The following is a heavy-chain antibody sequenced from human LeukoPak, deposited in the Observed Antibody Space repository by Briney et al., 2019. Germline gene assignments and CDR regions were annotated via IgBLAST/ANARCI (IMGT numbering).Heavy chain of an antibody. J-gene: IGHJ6*03. D-gene: IGHD3-3*01. CDR3: AKHDTVFGAAHFYVDV. CDR2: IYSTGNT. V-gene: IGHV4-4*09. Sequence: SETLSLTCAVSGGSINTYYWSWIRQPPGKGLEWVGYIYSTGNTNYNPSLKGRVTISLDTSKNQFSLNLSSVTAADTAVYYCAKHDTVFGAAHFYVDVWGKGTTVTVSS. CDR1: GGSINTYY.